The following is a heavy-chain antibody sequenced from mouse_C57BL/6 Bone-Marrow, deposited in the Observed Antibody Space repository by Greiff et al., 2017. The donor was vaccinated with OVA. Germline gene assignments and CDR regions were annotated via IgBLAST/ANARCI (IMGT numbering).Heavy chain of an antibody. Sequence: EVQGVESGGGLVKPGGSLKLSCAASGFTFSDYGMHWVRQAPEKGLEWVAYISSGSSTIYYADTVKGRFTISRDNAKNTLFLQMTSLRSEDTAMYYCARLLLLAYWGQGTLVTVSA. CDR2: ISSGSSTI. J-gene: IGHJ3*01. CDR1: GFTFSDYG. V-gene: IGHV5-17*01. D-gene: IGHD2-1*01. CDR3: ARLLLLAY.